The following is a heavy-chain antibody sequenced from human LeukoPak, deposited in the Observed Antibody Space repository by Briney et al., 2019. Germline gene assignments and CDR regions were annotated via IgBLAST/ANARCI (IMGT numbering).Heavy chain of an antibody. V-gene: IGHV3-33*01. Sequence: PGGSLRLSCAASGFTFSNYGMHWVRQAPGKGLEWVAVIWFDGSLKYYADSVKGRFTISRDNSKNTLYLQMNSLRAEDTAVYYCARGQHIVVVTAYSDYWGQGTLVTVSS. J-gene: IGHJ4*02. CDR1: GFTFSNYG. CDR2: IWFDGSLK. D-gene: IGHD2-21*02. CDR3: ARGQHIVVVTAYSDY.